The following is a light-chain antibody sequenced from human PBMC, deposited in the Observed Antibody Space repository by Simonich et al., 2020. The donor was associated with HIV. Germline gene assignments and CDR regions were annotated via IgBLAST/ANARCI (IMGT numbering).Light chain of an antibody. V-gene: IGLV2-14*03. CDR3: SSYTSSSTLV. J-gene: IGLJ2*01. CDR2: DVS. CDR1: SNDVGNYNY. Sequence: QSALTQPASVSGSPGQSITISCTGTSNDVGNYNYVSCYQKHPGKSPKLMIYDVSNPPSGISNRFSGSKSGNTASLTISGLQAEDEADYYCSSYTSSSTLVFGGGTKLTVL.